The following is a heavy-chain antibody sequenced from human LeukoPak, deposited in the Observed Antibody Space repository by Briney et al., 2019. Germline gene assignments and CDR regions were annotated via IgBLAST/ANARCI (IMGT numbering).Heavy chain of an antibody. CDR2: ISSNGGFT. D-gene: IGHD1-26*01. CDR1: GFTFSSYA. CDR3: ARWRPIEYFDI. V-gene: IGHV3-64*02. Sequence: GGSLRLSCAASGFTFSSYAMHWVRQAPGKGLEYVSAISSNGGFTYYPDSVKGRFTISRDNSKNTLYLQMGSLRGEDMAVYYCARWRPIEYFDIWGRGTLVTVSS. J-gene: IGHJ2*01.